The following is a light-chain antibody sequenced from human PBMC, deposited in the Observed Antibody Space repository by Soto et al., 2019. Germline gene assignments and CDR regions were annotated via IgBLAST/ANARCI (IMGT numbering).Light chain of an antibody. CDR2: GAS. CDR1: QGVSSAF. J-gene: IGKJ1*01. CDR3: QQYGNSPRT. Sequence: EIVLTQSPGTLSLSPGERATLSCGASQGVSSAFLAWYQQKPGQAPRLLIYGASSRATGIPDRFSGSGSGTDFSLTISRLEPEDFAMYYCQQYGNSPRTFGQGTKVEIK. V-gene: IGKV3-20*01.